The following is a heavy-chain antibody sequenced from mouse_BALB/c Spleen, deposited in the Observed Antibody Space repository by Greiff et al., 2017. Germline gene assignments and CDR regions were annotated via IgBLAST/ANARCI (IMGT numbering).Heavy chain of an antibody. D-gene: IGHD1-2*01. CDR3: TTLLRLSAY. J-gene: IGHJ3*01. CDR1: GYTFTSYY. Sequence: QVQLKQPGAELVKPGASVKLSCKASGYTFTSYYMYWVKQRPGQGLEWIGGINPSNGGTNFNEKFKSKATLTVDKSSSTAYMQLSSLTSEDSAVYYCTTLLRLSAYWGQGTLVTVSA. CDR2: INPSNGGT. V-gene: IGHV1S81*02.